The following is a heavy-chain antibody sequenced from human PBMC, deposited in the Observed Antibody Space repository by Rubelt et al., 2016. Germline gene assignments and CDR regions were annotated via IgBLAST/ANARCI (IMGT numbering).Heavy chain of an antibody. Sequence: EVQLVESGGGLIQPGGSLRLSCAASGFTVSSNYMSWVRQAPGKGLEWVSVIYSGGSTYYADSVKGRFTISRDNSKNTLVLQMNSLGAEDTAVYYCAKTTSGSYQYYFDYWGQGTLVTVSS. CDR1: GFTVSSNY. CDR3: AKTTSGSYQYYFDY. J-gene: IGHJ4*02. V-gene: IGHV3-66*03. D-gene: IGHD1-26*01. CDR2: IYSGGST.